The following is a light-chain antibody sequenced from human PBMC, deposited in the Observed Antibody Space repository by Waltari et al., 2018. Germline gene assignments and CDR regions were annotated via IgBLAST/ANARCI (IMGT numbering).Light chain of an antibody. V-gene: IGLV2-14*03. CDR3: SSYTSSSSYVL. J-gene: IGLJ2*01. CDR1: SSDGGGYNY. CDR2: DVT. Sequence: QSALTQPASVSGSPGQSIAISCTGTSSDGGGYNYVSWYQQHPGKAPKLMIYDVTNRPSGVSDRFSGSKSGNTASLTISGLQAEDEADYYCSSYTSSSSYVLFGGGTKLTVL.